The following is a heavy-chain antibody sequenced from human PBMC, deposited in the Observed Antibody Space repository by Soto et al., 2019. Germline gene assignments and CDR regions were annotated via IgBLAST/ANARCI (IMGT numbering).Heavy chain of an antibody. CDR2: ISYSGST. CDR1: GGSITSSGYF. V-gene: IGHV4-39*01. J-gene: IGHJ4*02. D-gene: IGHD5-12*01. CDR3: AGYTLPGLDY. Sequence: QLQLQESGPGLVKPSETLSLTCTVSGGSITSSGYFWGWIRQPPGKGLEWIGSISYSGSTYYNPSLKSRVTISVDTSKNQFSLKLSSVTAADTAVYYCAGYTLPGLDYWGQGTLVTVSS.